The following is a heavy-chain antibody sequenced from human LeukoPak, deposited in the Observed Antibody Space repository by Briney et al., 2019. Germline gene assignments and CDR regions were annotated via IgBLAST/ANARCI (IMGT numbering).Heavy chain of an antibody. Sequence: SETLSLTCTVSGDSISSNYWSWIRQPPGKGLEWIGYSYDSGRTKYNPSLKSRVTISVDTSKNQFSLKLSSVTAADTAVYYCARTYFLVRRYFDYWGQGTLVTVSS. V-gene: IGHV4-59*01. D-gene: IGHD6-13*01. J-gene: IGHJ4*02. CDR3: ARTYFLVRRYFDY. CDR1: GDSISSNY. CDR2: SYDSGRT.